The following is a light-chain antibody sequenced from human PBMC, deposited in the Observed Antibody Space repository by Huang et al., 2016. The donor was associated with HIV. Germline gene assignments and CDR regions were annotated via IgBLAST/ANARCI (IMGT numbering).Light chain of an antibody. CDR3: QQYKTYST. J-gene: IGKJ4*01. V-gene: IGKV1-5*03. Sequence: DIQMTQSPSTLSATVGDRVTITCRASQSVSSWLAWYQQKPGNAPKLLIYKASSLESGVPSRFSGSGSGTEFTLTISSLQPDDVATYYCQQYKTYSTFGGGTKVEIK. CDR2: KAS. CDR1: QSVSSW.